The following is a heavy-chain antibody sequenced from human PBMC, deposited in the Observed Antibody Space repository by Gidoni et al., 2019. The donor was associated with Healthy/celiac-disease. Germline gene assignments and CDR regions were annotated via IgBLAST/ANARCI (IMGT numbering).Heavy chain of an antibody. V-gene: IGHV1-69*01. CDR2: ILPIFGTA. CDR3: ARGPRDCSSTSCYLDY. CDR1: VGTFSSSA. Sequence: QVQLVQSGAEVKQPGSSVKVSCKASVGTFSSSAISWVRQAPGQGLEWMGGILPIFGTANYAQKFQGRVTITADESTSTAYMELSSLRSEDTAVYYCARGPRDCSSTSCYLDYWGQGTLVTVSS. J-gene: IGHJ4*02. D-gene: IGHD2-2*01.